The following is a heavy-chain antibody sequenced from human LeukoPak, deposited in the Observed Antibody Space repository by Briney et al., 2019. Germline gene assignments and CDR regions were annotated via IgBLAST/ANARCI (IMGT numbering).Heavy chain of an antibody. D-gene: IGHD3-22*01. CDR1: GFTFSSYS. V-gene: IGHV3-21*01. J-gene: IGHJ3*02. Sequence: GGSLRLSCAASGFTFSSYSMNWVRQAPGKGLEWVSYISSRSSYIYHADSVKGRFTISRDNAKNSLYLQMNSLRAEDTAVYYCAREAYYYDSSGYVHDAFDIWGQGTVVTVSS. CDR2: ISSRSSYI. CDR3: AREAYYYDSSGYVHDAFDI.